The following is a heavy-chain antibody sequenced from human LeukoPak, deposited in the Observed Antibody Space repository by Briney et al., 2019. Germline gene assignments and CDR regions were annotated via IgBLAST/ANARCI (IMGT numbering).Heavy chain of an antibody. CDR3: HYYDSQGFGY. Sequence: GASVKVSCKASGYTFTGYYMHWVRQAPGQGLEWTGWINPNSGGTNYAQKFQGRVTMTRDTSISTAYMEVSRLRSDDTAVYYCHYYDSQGFGYWGQGSLVTVSS. CDR1: GYTFTGYY. V-gene: IGHV1-2*02. CDR2: INPNSGGT. D-gene: IGHD3-22*01. J-gene: IGHJ4*02.